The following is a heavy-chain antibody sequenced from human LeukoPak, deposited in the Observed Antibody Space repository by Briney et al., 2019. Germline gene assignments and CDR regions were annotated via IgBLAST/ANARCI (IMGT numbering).Heavy chain of an antibody. Sequence: PSETLSLTCTVSGGSISSSSYYWSWIRQPPGKGLEWIGYIYYSGSTNYNPSLKSRVTISVDTSKNQFSLKLSSVTAADTAVYYCARGPVTIDYWGQGTLVTVSS. CDR3: ARGPVTIDY. CDR1: GGSISSSSYY. CDR2: IYYSGST. J-gene: IGHJ4*02. D-gene: IGHD4-17*01. V-gene: IGHV4-61*01.